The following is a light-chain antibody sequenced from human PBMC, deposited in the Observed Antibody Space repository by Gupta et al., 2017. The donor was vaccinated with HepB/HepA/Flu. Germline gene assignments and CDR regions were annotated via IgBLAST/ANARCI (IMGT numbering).Light chain of an antibody. Sequence: QLVLTQSPSASASLGASVNLTCTLSSGHRSCAIAWHQQQPEQGPRYLMKVYSDGSHSKGAGTPYRFSCSGSGADPILTIASVRADDEDDYYCQTWDTGNVLFGGGTKLTVL. CDR3: QTWDTGNVL. CDR1: SGHRSCA. CDR2: VYSDGSH. J-gene: IGLJ2*01. V-gene: IGLV4-69*01.